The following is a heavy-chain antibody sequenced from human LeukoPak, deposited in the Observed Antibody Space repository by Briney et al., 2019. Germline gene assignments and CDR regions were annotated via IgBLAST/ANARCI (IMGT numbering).Heavy chain of an antibody. CDR3: ARVTAPAYYYYYGMDV. J-gene: IGHJ6*02. D-gene: IGHD1-20*01. Sequence: PGGSLRLSCVGSGFTFSSHAMSWVRQAPGKGLEWVSVIYSGGGTFYSDSVKGRFTISRDNAKNSLYLQMNSLRAEDTAVYYCARVTAPAYYYYYGMDVWGQGTTVTVSS. CDR2: IYSGGGT. CDR1: GFTFSSHA. V-gene: IGHV3-53*03.